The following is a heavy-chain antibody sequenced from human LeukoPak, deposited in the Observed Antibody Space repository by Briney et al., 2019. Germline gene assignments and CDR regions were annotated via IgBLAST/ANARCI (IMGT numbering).Heavy chain of an antibody. V-gene: IGHV3-48*04. Sequence: PGGSLRLSCAASGFTFSSYSMNWVRQAPGKGLEWVSYISKSSDRIYHADSVKGQFTISRDNAKNSLYLQMDSLRAEDTAVYYCARDLLNDEGSSYFFDQWGQGTLVTVSS. CDR2: ISKSSDRI. CDR1: GFTFSSYS. J-gene: IGHJ4*02. CDR3: ARDLLNDEGSSYFFDQ. D-gene: IGHD2-2*01.